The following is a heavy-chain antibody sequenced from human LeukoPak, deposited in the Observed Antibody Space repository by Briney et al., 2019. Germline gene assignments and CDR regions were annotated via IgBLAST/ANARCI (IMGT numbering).Heavy chain of an antibody. CDR2: IYYSGST. Sequence: SETLSLTCTVSGGSISSYYWSWIRQPPGKGLEWIGYIYYSGSTNYNPSLKSRVTISVDTSKNQFSLKLSSVTAADTAVYYCARDSYSSSWYGYYGMDVWGQGTTATVSS. V-gene: IGHV4-59*01. D-gene: IGHD6-13*01. CDR1: GGSISSYY. CDR3: ARDSYSSSWYGYYGMDV. J-gene: IGHJ6*02.